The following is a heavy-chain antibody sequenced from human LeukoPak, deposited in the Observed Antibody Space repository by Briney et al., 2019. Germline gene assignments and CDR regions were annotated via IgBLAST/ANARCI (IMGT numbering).Heavy chain of an antibody. V-gene: IGHV4-34*01. CDR3: ARGLGSGSYYHY. J-gene: IGHJ4*02. CDR1: GRSFSGYY. CDR2: INHSGST. D-gene: IGHD3-10*01. Sequence: SETLSLTCAVYGRSFSGYYWSWIRQPPGKGPEWIGEINHSGSTNYNPSLKSRVTISVDTSKNQFSLKLSSVTAADTAVYYCARGLGSGSYYHYWGQGTLVTVSS.